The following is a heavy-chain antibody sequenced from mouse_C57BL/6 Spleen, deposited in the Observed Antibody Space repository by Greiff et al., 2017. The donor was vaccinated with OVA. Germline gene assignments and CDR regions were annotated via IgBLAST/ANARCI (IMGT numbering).Heavy chain of an antibody. V-gene: IGHV1-66*01. D-gene: IGHD2-14*01. Sequence: VQLQQSGPELVKPGASVKISCKASGYSFTSYYIHWVKQRPGQGLEWIGWIYPGSGNTKYNEKFKGKATLTADTSSSTAYMQLSSLTSEDSAVYYCASSYRDYAMDYWGQGTSVTVSS. CDR2: IYPGSGNT. CDR1: GYSFTSYY. CDR3: ASSYRDYAMDY. J-gene: IGHJ4*01.